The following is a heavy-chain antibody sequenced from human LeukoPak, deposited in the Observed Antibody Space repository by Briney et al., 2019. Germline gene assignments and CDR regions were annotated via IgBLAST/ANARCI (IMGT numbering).Heavy chain of an antibody. J-gene: IGHJ3*02. Sequence: SETLSLTCTVSGGSISSYYWSWIRQPPGKGLEWIGYIYYSGSTNYNPSLKSRVTISVDTSKNQFSLKLSSVTAADTAVYYCAEDSCCFFGRGFYILGQGTMVTVSS. CDR1: GGSISSYY. V-gene: IGHV4-59*01. D-gene: IGHD3-10*01. CDR2: IYYSGST. CDR3: AEDSCCFFGRGFYI.